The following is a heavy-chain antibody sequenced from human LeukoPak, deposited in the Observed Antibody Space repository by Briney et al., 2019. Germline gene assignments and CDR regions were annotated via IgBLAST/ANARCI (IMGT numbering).Heavy chain of an antibody. V-gene: IGHV4-59*01. CDR3: ARVGPGYCSSTSCSTHQYYYYGMDV. D-gene: IGHD2-2*01. J-gene: IGHJ6*04. CDR2: IYYSGST. CDR1: GASISGYD. Sequence: SETRSFTCPVCGASISGYDWSWIRQPSGKGLEWIGYIYYSGSTNYNPSLKSRVTISVDTSKNQFSLKLSSVTAADTAVYYCARVGPGYCSSTSCSTHQYYYYGMDVWGKGTTVTVSS.